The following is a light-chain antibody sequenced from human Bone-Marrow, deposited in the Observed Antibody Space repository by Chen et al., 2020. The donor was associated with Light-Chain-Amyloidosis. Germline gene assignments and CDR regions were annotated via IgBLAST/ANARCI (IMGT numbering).Light chain of an antibody. J-gene: IGKJ3*01. CDR1: QSLVHSNGNTY. CDR3: MQGTHWPPFT. CDR2: QVS. Sequence: DVVMTQSPLSLPVTLGQPASISCRSSQSLVHSNGNTYLNWFQQRPGQSPRRLIYQVSNRDSGVPDIFSGSGSGTDFTLKISKVEAEDVGVYYCMQGTHWPPFTFGPGTKVDIK. V-gene: IGKV2-30*02.